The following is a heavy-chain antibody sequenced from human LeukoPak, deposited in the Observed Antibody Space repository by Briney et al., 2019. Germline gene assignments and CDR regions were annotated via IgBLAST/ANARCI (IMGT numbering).Heavy chain of an antibody. CDR3: AKDSVVGVDYYYGMDV. V-gene: IGHV3-9*01. D-gene: IGHD2-15*01. CDR1: GFTFDDYA. CDR2: ISWNGGSI. Sequence: GGSLRLSCAASGFTFDDYAMHWVRQAPGKGLEWVSGISWNGGSIGYADSVKGRFTISRDNAKNSLYLQMNSLRAEDTALYYCAKDSVVGVDYYYGMDVWGQGTTVTVSS. J-gene: IGHJ6*02.